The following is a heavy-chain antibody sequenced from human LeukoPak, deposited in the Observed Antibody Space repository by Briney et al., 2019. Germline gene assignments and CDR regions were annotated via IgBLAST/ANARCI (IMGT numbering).Heavy chain of an antibody. V-gene: IGHV1-18*01. D-gene: IGHD2-2*01. CDR1: GYTFTSYG. CDR3: ARDGEDIVVVPAAHDVWFDP. Sequence: ASVKVSCKASGYTFTSYGISWVRQAPGQGLEWMGWISAYNGNTNYAQKLQGRVTMTTDTSTSTAYMELRSLRSVDTAVYYCARDGEDIVVVPAAHDVWFDPWGQGTLVTVSS. CDR2: ISAYNGNT. J-gene: IGHJ5*02.